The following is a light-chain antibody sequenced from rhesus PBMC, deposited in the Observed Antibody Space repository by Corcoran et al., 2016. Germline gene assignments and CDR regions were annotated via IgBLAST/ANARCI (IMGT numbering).Light chain of an antibody. V-gene: IGKV1-22*01. CDR2: KAS. J-gene: IGKJ1*01. Sequence: DIQMTQSPSSLSASVGDTVTITCRASQSISNWLAWYQQKPGKAPKLLIYKASSLQSGVPSRFSGSGTGTDFTLTISRLQSEDFATYYCQQYTTSPPWTFGQGTKVEI. CDR1: QSISNW. CDR3: QQYTTSPPWT.